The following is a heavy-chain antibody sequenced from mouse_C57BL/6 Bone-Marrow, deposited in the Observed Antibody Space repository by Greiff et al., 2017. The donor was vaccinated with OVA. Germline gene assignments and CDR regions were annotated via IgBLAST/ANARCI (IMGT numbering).Heavy chain of an antibody. Sequence: QVQLQQSGAELVRPGASVTLSCKASGYTFTDYEMHWVKQTPVHGLEWIGAIDPETGGTAYNQKFKGKAILTADKSSSTAYMELRSLTSEDSAVYYCTRRRDIWGNYAWFAYWGQGTLVTVSA. CDR1: GYTFTDYE. D-gene: IGHD2-1*01. CDR3: TRRRDIWGNYAWFAY. CDR2: IDPETGGT. J-gene: IGHJ3*01. V-gene: IGHV1-15*01.